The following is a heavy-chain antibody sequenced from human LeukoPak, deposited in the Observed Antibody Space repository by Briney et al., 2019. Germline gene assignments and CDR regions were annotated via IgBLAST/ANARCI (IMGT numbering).Heavy chain of an antibody. Sequence: SVKVSCKASGGTFSSYAISWVRQAPGQGLEWMGGIIPIFGTASYAQKFQGRVTITADESTSTAYMELSSLRSEDTAVYYCARSTNDFSTGNWFDPWGQGTLVTVSS. V-gene: IGHV1-69*01. CDR2: IIPIFGTA. J-gene: IGHJ5*02. CDR3: ARSTNDFSTGNWFDP. D-gene: IGHD3-3*01. CDR1: GGTFSSYA.